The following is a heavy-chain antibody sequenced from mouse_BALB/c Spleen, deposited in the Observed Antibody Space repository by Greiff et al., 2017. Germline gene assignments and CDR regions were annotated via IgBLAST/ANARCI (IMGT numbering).Heavy chain of an antibody. V-gene: IGHV5-17*02. D-gene: IGHD1-1*01. CDR2: ISSGSSTI. J-gene: IGHJ4*01. CDR3: AASYYGSRPYAMDY. CDR1: GFTFSSFG. Sequence: EVQLQESGGGLVQPGGSRKLSCAASGFTFSSFGMHWVRQAPEKGLEWVAYISSGSSTIYYADTVKGRFTISRDNPKNTLFLQMTSLRSEDTAMYYCAASYYGSRPYAMDYWGQGTSVTVSS.